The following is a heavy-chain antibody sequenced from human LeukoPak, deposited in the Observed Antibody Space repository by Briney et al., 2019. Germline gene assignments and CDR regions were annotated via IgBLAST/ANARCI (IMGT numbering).Heavy chain of an antibody. CDR3: AKGERAYCGGDCYYDY. V-gene: IGHV3-23*01. J-gene: IGHJ4*02. CDR1: GFTFSSYA. Sequence: GGSLRLSCAASGFTFSSYAMSWVRQAPGKGLEWVSAISGSGGSTYYADSVKGRFTISRDNSKNTLYLQMNSLRAEDTAVYYCAKGERAYCGGDCYYDYWGQGTLVTVST. D-gene: IGHD2-21*02. CDR2: ISGSGGST.